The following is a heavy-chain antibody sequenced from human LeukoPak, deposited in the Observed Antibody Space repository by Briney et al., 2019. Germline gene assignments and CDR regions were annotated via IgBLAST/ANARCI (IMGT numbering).Heavy chain of an antibody. CDR3: NVKGSSSWYGWSIYYYYMDV. D-gene: IGHD6-13*01. J-gene: IGHJ6*03. CDR2: MNPNSGNT. Sequence: GASVKVSCKASGYTFTSYDINWVRQATGQGLEWMGWMNPNSGNTGYAQKFQGRVTMTRNTSISTAYMELSSLRSEDTAVYYCNVKGSSSWYGWSIYYYYMDVWGKGTTVTISS. CDR1: GYTFTSYD. V-gene: IGHV1-8*01.